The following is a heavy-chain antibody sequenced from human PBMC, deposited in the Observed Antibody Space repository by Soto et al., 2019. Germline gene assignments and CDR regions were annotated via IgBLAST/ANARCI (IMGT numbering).Heavy chain of an antibody. Sequence: LRLSCAASGFTLNIYGMHWVRQAPDKGLEWVALISYDGSNQYYADSVKGRFTISRDNSKNTLFLQMNSLRADDTAVYYCAKDQASGQGSFDSWGQGTLVTVSS. J-gene: IGHJ4*02. CDR3: AKDQASGQGSFDS. CDR2: ISYDGSNQ. CDR1: GFTLNIYG. V-gene: IGHV3-30*18.